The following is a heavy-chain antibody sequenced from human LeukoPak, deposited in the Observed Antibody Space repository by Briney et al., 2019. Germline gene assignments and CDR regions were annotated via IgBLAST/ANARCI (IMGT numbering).Heavy chain of an antibody. CDR2: IIPIFGIA. CDR1: GGTFSSYA. CDR3: AKGYCSGGSCCPGMDV. Sequence: GASVKVSCKASGGTFSSYAISWVRQAPGQGLEWMGRIIPIFGIANYAQKFQGRVTITADKSTSTAYMELSSLRSEDTAVYYCAKGYCSGGSCCPGMDVWGQGTTVTVSS. D-gene: IGHD2-15*01. J-gene: IGHJ6*02. V-gene: IGHV1-69*04.